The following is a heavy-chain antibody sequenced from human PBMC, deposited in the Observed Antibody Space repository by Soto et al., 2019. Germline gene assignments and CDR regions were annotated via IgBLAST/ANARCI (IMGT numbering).Heavy chain of an antibody. D-gene: IGHD3-10*01. CDR2: IIPILGIA. J-gene: IGHJ4*02. V-gene: IGHV1-69*08. CDR3: AREEYYYGSGAFFDY. Sequence: QVQLVQSGAEVKKPGSSVKVSCKASGGTFSSYTISWVRQAPGQGLEWMGRIIPILGIANYAQKFQGRVTINADKSTSPAYMELSRLRSEDTAVYYCAREEYYYGSGAFFDYWGQGTLVTVSS. CDR1: GGTFSSYT.